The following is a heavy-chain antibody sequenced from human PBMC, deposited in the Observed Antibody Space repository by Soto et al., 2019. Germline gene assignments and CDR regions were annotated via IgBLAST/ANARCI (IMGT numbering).Heavy chain of an antibody. D-gene: IGHD2-8*01. CDR3: XRQSIYCTNGVCPPCYYGMDV. V-gene: IGHV3-33*01. J-gene: IGHJ6*02. CDR1: GFTFSSYG. CDR2: IWYDGSNK. Sequence: GGSLRLSCAASGFTFSSYGMHWVRQAPGKGLEWVAVIWYDGSNKYYADSVKGRFTISRGNSKNTLYLQMNSLRAEDTAVYYSXRQSIYCTNGVCPPCYYGMDVWGQGTTVTVSS.